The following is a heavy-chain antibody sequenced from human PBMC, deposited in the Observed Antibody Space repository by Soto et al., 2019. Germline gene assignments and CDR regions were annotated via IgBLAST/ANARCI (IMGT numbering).Heavy chain of an antibody. D-gene: IGHD5-12*01. J-gene: IGHJ4*02. Sequence: GGSLRLSCAASGFTFSAFWMTWVRQAPGKGLEWVVNIREDGSVKYYADSVKGRFTISRDNAKNSLFLLMNSLRVEDTAVYYFAIYRVAGRTYYLDYRDPGTLGTVSS. V-gene: IGHV3-7*03. CDR1: GFTFSAFW. CDR2: IREDGSVK. CDR3: AIYRVAGRTYYLDY.